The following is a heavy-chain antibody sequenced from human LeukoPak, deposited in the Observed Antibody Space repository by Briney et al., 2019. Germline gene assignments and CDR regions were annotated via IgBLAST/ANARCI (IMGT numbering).Heavy chain of an antibody. V-gene: IGHV4-59*01. J-gene: IGHJ6*03. CDR2: IYYSGST. Sequence: SETLSLTCTVSGGSISSYYWSWIRQPPGKGLEWIGYIYYSGSTNYNPSLKSRVTISVDTSKNQFSLKLNSVTAADTAVYYCASQAPYYYYMDVWGKGTTVTVSS. CDR1: GGSISSYY. CDR3: ASQAPYYYYMDV.